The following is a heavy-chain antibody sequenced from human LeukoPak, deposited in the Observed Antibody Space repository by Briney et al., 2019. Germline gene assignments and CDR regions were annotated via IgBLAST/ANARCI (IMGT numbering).Heavy chain of an antibody. CDR1: GFTLSSYY. D-gene: IGHD2/OR15-2a*01. CDR2: ISSSSTTI. Sequence: PGGSLRLSCAATGFTLSSYYMNWVRQAPGKGLEWVSYISSSSTTIYYADSVKGRFTISRDNAQNSLYLQMNSLRAEDTAVYYCARAGAYYLNWFDPWGQGTLVTVSS. J-gene: IGHJ5*02. V-gene: IGHV3-48*01. CDR3: ARAGAYYLNWFDP.